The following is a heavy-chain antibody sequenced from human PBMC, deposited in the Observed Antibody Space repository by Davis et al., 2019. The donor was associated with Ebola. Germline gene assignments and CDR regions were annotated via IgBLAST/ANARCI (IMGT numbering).Heavy chain of an antibody. D-gene: IGHD5-24*01. J-gene: IGHJ4*02. V-gene: IGHV4-39*07. CDR3: ARDGYNYSYFDY. CDR2: IYYSGIT. Sequence: MPSETLSLTCTVPGCSIISSSSYWGWIRQPPRKGLEWIGSIYYSGITYYNPSLKSRVTISVDTSKNQFSLKVSSVTAADTAVYYCARDGYNYSYFDYWGQGILVTVSS. CDR1: GCSIISSSSY.